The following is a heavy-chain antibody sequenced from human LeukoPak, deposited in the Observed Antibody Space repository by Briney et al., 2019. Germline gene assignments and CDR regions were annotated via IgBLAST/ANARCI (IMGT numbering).Heavy chain of an antibody. CDR3: ARDASAD. J-gene: IGHJ4*02. Sequence: PSETLSLTCTVSGDSINSLDLWSWVRQPPGKGLEWIGYIYYSGSTYYNPSLKSRVTISVDTSKNQFSLKLSSVTAADTAVYYCARDASADWGQGTLVTVSS. D-gene: IGHD6-13*01. CDR2: IYYSGST. CDR1: GDSINSLDL. V-gene: IGHV4-31*03.